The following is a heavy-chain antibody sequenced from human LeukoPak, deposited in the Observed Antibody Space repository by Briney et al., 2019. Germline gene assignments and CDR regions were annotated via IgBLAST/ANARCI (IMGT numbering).Heavy chain of an antibody. Sequence: GASVKVSCKASGGTFSSYAISWVRQAPGQGLEWMGRIIPILGIANYAQKFQGRVTITADKSTSTAYMELSSLRSEDTAVYYCARGPIVVVVAATLYGMDVWGQGTTVTVSS. J-gene: IGHJ6*02. CDR1: GGTFSSYA. CDR2: IIPILGIA. V-gene: IGHV1-69*04. CDR3: ARGPIVVVVAATLYGMDV. D-gene: IGHD2-15*01.